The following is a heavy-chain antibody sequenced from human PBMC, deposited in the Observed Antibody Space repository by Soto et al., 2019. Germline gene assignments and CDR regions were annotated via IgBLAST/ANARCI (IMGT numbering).Heavy chain of an antibody. V-gene: IGHV3-30*18. CDR1: GFTFSSYG. CDR3: ANWSSGYSSSWYLDVDYYYYGMDV. Sequence: PGGSLRLSCAASGFTFSSYGMHWVRQAPGKGLEWVAVISYDGSNKYYADSVKGRFTISRDNSKNTLYLQMNSLRAEDTAVYYCANWSSGYSSSWYLDVDYYYYGMDVWGQGTTVTVSS. CDR2: ISYDGSNK. D-gene: IGHD6-13*01. J-gene: IGHJ6*02.